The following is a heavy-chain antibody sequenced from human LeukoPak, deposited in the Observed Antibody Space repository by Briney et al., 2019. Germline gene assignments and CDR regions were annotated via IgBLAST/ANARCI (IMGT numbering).Heavy chain of an antibody. CDR2: IYYSGST. CDR3: ASRAKGTEDY. V-gene: IGHV4-39*01. CDR1: GGSNSSSSYY. Sequence: PSETLSLTCTVSGGSNSSSSYYWGWIRQPPGKGLEWIGSIYYSGSTYYNPSLKSRVTISVDTSKNQFSLKLSSVTAADTAVYYCASRAKGTEDYWGQGTLVTVSS. D-gene: IGHD3-10*01. J-gene: IGHJ4*02.